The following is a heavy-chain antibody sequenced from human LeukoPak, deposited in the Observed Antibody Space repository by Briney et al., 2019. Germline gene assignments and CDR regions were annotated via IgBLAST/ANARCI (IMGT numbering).Heavy chain of an antibody. D-gene: IGHD3-22*01. Sequence: GGSLRLSCAASGFTFRSFEMNWVRQAPGKGLEWVSATGSNGVTYYADSVKGRFTISRDNSKNALYLQMNGLRADDTAVYYCGIRDTSDYYVFWGQGTLVTVSS. J-gene: IGHJ4*02. CDR1: GFTFRSFE. CDR2: TGSNGVT. V-gene: IGHV3-23*01. CDR3: GIRDTSDYYVF.